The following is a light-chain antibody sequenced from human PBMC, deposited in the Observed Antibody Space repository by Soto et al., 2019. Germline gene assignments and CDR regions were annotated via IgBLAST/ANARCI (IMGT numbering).Light chain of an antibody. Sequence: EIVMTQSPATLSVSPGERATLSCRASQSVSSNLAWYQQKPGQAPRLLIYVASTRATGIPARFSGSGSGTEFTLTISSLQSEDFAVYYCQQYNTWPFTFGHGTKVDI. CDR3: QQYNTWPFT. CDR1: QSVSSN. V-gene: IGKV3-15*01. CDR2: VAS. J-gene: IGKJ3*01.